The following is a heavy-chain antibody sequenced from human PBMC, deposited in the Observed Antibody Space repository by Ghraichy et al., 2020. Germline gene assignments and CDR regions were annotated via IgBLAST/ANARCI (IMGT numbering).Heavy chain of an antibody. Sequence: SETLSLTCTVSGGSVSSDNYYWSRIRPPPGKDLEWLVHNYYSRNTNYSPSLKSLVTISLDTSKQQYSLRLSSVTAAATAVYYCARWLGDFSYFDYWGQGTLVTVSS. CDR3: ARWLGDFSYFDY. CDR2: NYYSRNT. V-gene: IGHV4-61*01. J-gene: IGHJ4*02. D-gene: IGHD3-16*02. CDR1: GGSVSSDNYY.